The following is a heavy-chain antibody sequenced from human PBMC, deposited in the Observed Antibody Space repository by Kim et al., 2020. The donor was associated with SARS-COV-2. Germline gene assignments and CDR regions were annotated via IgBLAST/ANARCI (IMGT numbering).Heavy chain of an antibody. CDR2: MNPNSGNT. J-gene: IGHJ6*02. CDR3: ARGRRGFGETHYYYYYGMDV. Sequence: ASVKVSCKASGYTFTSYDINWVRQATGQGLEWMGWMNPNSGNTGYAQKFQGRVTMTRNTSISTAYMVLSSLRSEDTAVYYCARGRRGFGETHYYYYYGMDVWGQGTTVTVSS. D-gene: IGHD3-10*01. V-gene: IGHV1-8*01. CDR1: GYTFTSYD.